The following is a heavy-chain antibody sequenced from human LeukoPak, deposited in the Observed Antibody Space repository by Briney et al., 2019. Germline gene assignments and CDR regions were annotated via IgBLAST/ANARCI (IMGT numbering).Heavy chain of an antibody. CDR3: ARVAGSIDY. J-gene: IGHJ4*02. Sequence: GASVKVSCKPSGYTFTTYDINWVRQAAGQGLEWMGWMHPNSDYTCYPQKFQGRVTITRDTSISTPYMELSSLRSEDTAVYYCARVAGSIDYWGQGTLVTVSS. CDR2: MHPNSDYT. V-gene: IGHV1-8*03. CDR1: GYTFTTYD. D-gene: IGHD6-19*01.